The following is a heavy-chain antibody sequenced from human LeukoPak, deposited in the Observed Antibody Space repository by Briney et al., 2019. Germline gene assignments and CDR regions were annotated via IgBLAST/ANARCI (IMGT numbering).Heavy chain of an antibody. D-gene: IGHD2-21*01. V-gene: IGHV3-11*01. CDR1: GFTFSDYY. Sequence: GGSLRLSCAASGFTFSDYYTSWIRQAPGKGLEWVSHISSSGSTTYYADAVKGRFTISRDNAKNSLYLQMNSLRVDDTAVYYCARDGRRGDWGDYWGQGTLVTVSS. J-gene: IGHJ4*02. CDR2: ISSSGSTT. CDR3: ARDGRRGDWGDY.